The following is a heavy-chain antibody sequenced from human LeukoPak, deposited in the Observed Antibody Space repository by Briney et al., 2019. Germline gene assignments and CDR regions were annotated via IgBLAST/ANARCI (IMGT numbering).Heavy chain of an antibody. V-gene: IGHV3-30*02. CDR2: IRYDGSNK. J-gene: IGHJ6*03. D-gene: IGHD6-13*01. CDR1: GFTFSSYG. CDR3: AKDSGYSSSWSYYYYYYYMDV. Sequence: GGSLRLSCAASGFTFSSYGMHWVRQAPGKGLEWVAFIRYDGSNKYYADSVKGRFTISRDNSKNTLYLQMNSLRAEDTAVYYCAKDSGYSSSWSYYYYYYYMDVWGKGTTVTVSS.